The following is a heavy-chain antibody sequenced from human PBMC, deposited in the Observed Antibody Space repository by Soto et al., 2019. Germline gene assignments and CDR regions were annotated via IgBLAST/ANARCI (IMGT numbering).Heavy chain of an antibody. V-gene: IGHV4-34*01. D-gene: IGHD6-19*01. CDR1: GGSFSGYY. CDR3: ARGHRRAVAGTFGDY. J-gene: IGHJ4*02. Sequence: SETLSLTCAVYGGSFSGYYWSWIRQPPGKGLEWIGEINHSGSTNYNPSLKSRVTISVDTSKNQFSLKLSSVTAADTAVYYCARGHRRAVAGTFGDYWGQGTLVTVSS. CDR2: INHSGST.